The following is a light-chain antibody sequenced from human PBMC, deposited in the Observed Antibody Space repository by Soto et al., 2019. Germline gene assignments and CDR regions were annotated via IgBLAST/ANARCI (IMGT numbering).Light chain of an antibody. CDR2: AAS. CDR1: QGISSY. Sequence: DIQLTQSPSFLSASVGDRFTITCRASQGISSYLACYQQKPGKAPKLLISAASTLQSGVPSRFSGSGSGTEFTLTISSLQPEDFATYYCKQLNSYPWTFGQGTKVEIK. V-gene: IGKV1-9*01. CDR3: KQLNSYPWT. J-gene: IGKJ1*01.